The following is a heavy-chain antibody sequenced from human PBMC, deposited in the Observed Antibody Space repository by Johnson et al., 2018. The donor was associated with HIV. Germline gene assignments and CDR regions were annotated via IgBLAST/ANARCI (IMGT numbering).Heavy chain of an antibody. CDR3: TRDTYIHRVTVTESAFDI. D-gene: IGHD4-11*01. J-gene: IGHJ3*02. CDR1: GFTFDDYA. CDR2: ISWNSGSI. Sequence: QLVESGGGLVQPGRSLRLSCAASGFTFDDYAMNWVRQAPGKGLEWVSGISWNSGSIAYADSVKGRFTISRDNAKKSLYLQMNSLRAEDTALYYCTRDTYIHRVTVTESAFDIWGQGTMVTVAS. V-gene: IGHV3-9*01.